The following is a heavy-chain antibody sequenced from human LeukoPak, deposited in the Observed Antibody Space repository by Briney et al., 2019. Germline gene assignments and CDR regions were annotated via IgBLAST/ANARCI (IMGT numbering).Heavy chain of an antibody. CDR2: INPNSGGT. J-gene: IGHJ4*02. V-gene: IGHV1-2*02. CDR1: GYTFTGYY. CDR3: ARDHSSSWSRDY. D-gene: IGHD6-13*01. Sequence: ASVKVSCKASGYTFTGYYMHWVRQAPGQGLEGMGWINPNSGGTNYAQKFQGRVTMTRDTSISTAYMELSRLRSDDTAVYYCARDHSSSWSRDYWGQGTLVTVSS.